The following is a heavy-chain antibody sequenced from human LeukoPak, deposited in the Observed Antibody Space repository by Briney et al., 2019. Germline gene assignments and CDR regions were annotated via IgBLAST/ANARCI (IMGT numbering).Heavy chain of an antibody. CDR1: GFTFSSYW. V-gene: IGHV3-74*01. Sequence: GGSLRLSCAASGFTFSSYWMHWVRQAPGKGLAWVSVINNDGSGTNYADSVKGRSTISRDNAKNTLYLQMTSLGAEDTAVYYCVRGGFGHAMDVWGQGTTVTVSS. CDR2: INNDGSGT. J-gene: IGHJ6*02. D-gene: IGHD3-10*01. CDR3: VRGGFGHAMDV.